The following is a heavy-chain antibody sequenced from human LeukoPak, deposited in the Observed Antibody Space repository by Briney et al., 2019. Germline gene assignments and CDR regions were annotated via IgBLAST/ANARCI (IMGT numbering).Heavy chain of an antibody. CDR2: IYTSGST. D-gene: IGHD6-6*01. CDR3: ARDAGIAARPYYFDY. CDR1: GGSISSYY. Sequence: PSETLSLTCTVSGGSISSYYWSWIRQPAGKGLEWIGRIYTSGSTNYNPSLKSRVTMSVDPSKNQFSLRLSSGTAADTAVYYRARDAGIAARPYYFDYWGQGTLVTVSS. J-gene: IGHJ4*02. V-gene: IGHV4-4*07.